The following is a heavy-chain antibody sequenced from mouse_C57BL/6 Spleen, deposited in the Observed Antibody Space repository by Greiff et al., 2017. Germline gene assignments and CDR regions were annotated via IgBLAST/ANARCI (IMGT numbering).Heavy chain of an antibody. Sequence: DVQLVESGEGLVKPGGSLKLSCAASGFTFSSYAMSWVRQTPEKRLEWVAYISSGGDYIYYADTVKGRFTISRDNARNTLYLQMSSLKSEDTAMYYCTSDYYGSSFFAYWGQGTLVTVSA. CDR1: GFTFSSYA. V-gene: IGHV5-9-1*02. CDR2: ISSGGDYI. CDR3: TSDYYGSSFFAY. J-gene: IGHJ3*01. D-gene: IGHD1-1*01.